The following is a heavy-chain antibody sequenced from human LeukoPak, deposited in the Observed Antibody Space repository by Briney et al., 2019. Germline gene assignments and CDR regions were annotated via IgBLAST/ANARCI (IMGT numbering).Heavy chain of an antibody. J-gene: IGHJ4*02. Sequence: ASVKVSFKASGYTFTSYGISWVRQAPGQGLEWMGWISAYNGNTNYVQNLQGRVTMTTDTSTSTAYTELRSLRSDDTAVYYCARDGGYWDYWGQGTLVTVSS. CDR1: GYTFTSYG. V-gene: IGHV1-18*04. CDR2: ISAYNGNT. CDR3: ARDGGYWDY. D-gene: IGHD3-10*01.